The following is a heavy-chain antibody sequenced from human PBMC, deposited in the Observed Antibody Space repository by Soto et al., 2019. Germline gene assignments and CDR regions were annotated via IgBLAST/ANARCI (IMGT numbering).Heavy chain of an antibody. Sequence: QVQLVESGGGVVQPGRSLRLSCAASGFTFSSYGMHWVRQAPGKGLEWVAVIWYDGSNKYYADSVKGRFTISRDNSKNTLYLQMNSLRAEDTAVYYCARDIRAYYYGSGYGMDVWGQVTTVTVSS. CDR2: IWYDGSNK. J-gene: IGHJ6*02. CDR1: GFTFSSYG. CDR3: ARDIRAYYYGSGYGMDV. D-gene: IGHD3-10*01. V-gene: IGHV3-33*01.